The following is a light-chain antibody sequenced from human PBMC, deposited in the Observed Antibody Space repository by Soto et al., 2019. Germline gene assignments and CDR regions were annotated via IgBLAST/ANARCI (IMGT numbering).Light chain of an antibody. CDR1: RRDVGGYNY. V-gene: IGLV2-14*01. Sequence: QSVLPQHGSVSFSPRQSITISCTGTRRDVGGYNYVSWYQQRPGKAPKLMISEVSNRPAGVSNRCSGSKSGNAASLTISGLQAEDAADYYCSSSRSSSTRSVFGNGTKVT. CDR2: EVS. CDR3: SSSRSSSTRSV. J-gene: IGLJ1*01.